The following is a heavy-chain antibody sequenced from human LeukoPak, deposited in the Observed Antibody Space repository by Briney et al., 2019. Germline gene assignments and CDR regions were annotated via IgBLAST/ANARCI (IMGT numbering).Heavy chain of an antibody. V-gene: IGHV4-39*07. D-gene: IGHD3-10*01. CDR3: ARVGSGSYIWFDP. CDR2: IYYSGSF. J-gene: IGHJ5*02. CDR1: GGSISRSPYY. Sequence: PSETLSLTCTVSGGSISRSPYYWGWIRQPPGKELEWIGSIYYSGSFYNNPSLNSRVTISVDTSKNQFSLKLSSVTAADTAVYYCARVGSGSYIWFDPWGQGTLVTVSS.